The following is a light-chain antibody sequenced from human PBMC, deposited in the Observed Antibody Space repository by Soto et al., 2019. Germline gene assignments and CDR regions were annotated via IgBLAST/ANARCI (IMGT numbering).Light chain of an antibody. CDR1: QDIKNY. J-gene: IGKJ4*01. CDR2: DVS. V-gene: IGKV1-33*01. Sequence: DIQMIQSPSSLSASVGDRVTITCQASQDIKNYLNWYQQKPGKAPKLLIYDVSNLETGVPSRFSRSGSGTHFSLAISSLQPEDGATYYCQHYDHLPPLTVGGGTRVQIK. CDR3: QHYDHLPPLT.